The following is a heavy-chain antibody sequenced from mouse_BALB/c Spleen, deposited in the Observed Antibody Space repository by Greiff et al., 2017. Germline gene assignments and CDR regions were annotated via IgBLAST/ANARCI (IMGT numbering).Heavy chain of an antibody. CDR3: ASVVARYWYFDV. D-gene: IGHD1-1*01. J-gene: IGHJ1*01. CDR1: GFNIKDTY. CDR2: IDPANGNT. Sequence: VQLQQSGAELVKPGASVKLSCTASGFNIKDTYMHWVKQRPEQGLEWIGRIDPANGNTKYDPKFQGKATITADTSSNTAYLQLSSLTSEDTAVYYCASVVARYWYFDVWGAGTTVTVSS. V-gene: IGHV14-3*02.